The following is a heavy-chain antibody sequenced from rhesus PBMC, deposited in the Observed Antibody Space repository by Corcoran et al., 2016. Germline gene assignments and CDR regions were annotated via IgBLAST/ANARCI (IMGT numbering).Heavy chain of an antibody. CDR1: GGSISDDYY. V-gene: IGHV4-106*01. J-gene: IGHJ4*01. CDR2: IYGSGGGT. D-gene: IGHD6-31*01. Sequence: QVQLQESGPGLVKPSETLSLTCAVSGGSISDDYYWSWIRQPPGKGLELIGYIYGSGGGTNYNPSCKNRVTISTDTAKNQFSLKLSSVTAADTAVYYCASLPGYSSGWYDYWGQGVLVTVSS. CDR3: ASLPGYSSGWYDY.